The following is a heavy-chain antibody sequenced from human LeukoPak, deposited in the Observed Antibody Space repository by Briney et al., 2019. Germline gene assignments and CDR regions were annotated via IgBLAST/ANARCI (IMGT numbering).Heavy chain of an antibody. D-gene: IGHD3-3*01. V-gene: IGHV3-23*01. Sequence: GGSLRLSCAASGFTFSSYAMRWVRQAPGEGLEWVSAISGSGGSTYYADSVKGRFTISRDNSKNTLYLQMNSLRAEDTAVYYCAKGGLTIFGVVTRFEYWGQGTLSPSPQ. J-gene: IGHJ4*02. CDR2: ISGSGGST. CDR1: GFTFSSYA. CDR3: AKGGLTIFGVVTRFEY.